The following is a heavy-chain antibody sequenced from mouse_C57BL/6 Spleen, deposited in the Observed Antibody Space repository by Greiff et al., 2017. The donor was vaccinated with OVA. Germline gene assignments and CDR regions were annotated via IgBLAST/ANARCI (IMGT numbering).Heavy chain of an antibody. V-gene: IGHV14-2*01. CDR2: IDPVDGAT. CDR1: GFNINDYY. J-gene: IGHJ4*01. CDR3: SRGGNYYAMDY. D-gene: IGHD2-1*01. Sequence: VQLQQSGAELVKPGASVKLSCTASGFNINDYYMHWVKQRTEQGLEWIGRIDPVDGATKSASKVQGKATIPAYTSSCTAYLQLSSLPSEDTAVDYCSRGGNYYAMDYWGQGTSVTVSS.